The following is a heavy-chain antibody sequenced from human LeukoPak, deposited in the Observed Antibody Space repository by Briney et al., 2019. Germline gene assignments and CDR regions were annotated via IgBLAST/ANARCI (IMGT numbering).Heavy chain of an antibody. Sequence: ASVKVSCKASGYTFTGYYMHWVRQAPGQGLESMGWISVHHGTTHYVEKFHDRLTLTTDTSTRTAYMELKSLTSDDTAVYYCARDLESDEGDYGDVLPGYWGQGTLVTVS. CDR2: ISVHHGTT. CDR3: ARDLESDEGDYGDVLPGY. D-gene: IGHD4-17*01. J-gene: IGHJ4*02. V-gene: IGHV1-18*04. CDR1: GYTFTGYY.